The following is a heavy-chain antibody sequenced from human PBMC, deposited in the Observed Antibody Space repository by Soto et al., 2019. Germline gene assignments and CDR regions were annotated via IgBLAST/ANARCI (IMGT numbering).Heavy chain of an antibody. Sequence: EVQLVESGGGLVQPGGSLRLSCEASGFTFRNYDMHWVRQGTGKGLEWVSGISAAGDPDYADSVEGRFTISRENAQNSFLLQKNRLRVGDTAVYYCARTDRDFYGLDVWGQGTTVIVSS. V-gene: IGHV3-13*05. CDR3: ARTDRDFYGLDV. J-gene: IGHJ6*02. CDR2: ISAAGDP. CDR1: GFTFRNYD.